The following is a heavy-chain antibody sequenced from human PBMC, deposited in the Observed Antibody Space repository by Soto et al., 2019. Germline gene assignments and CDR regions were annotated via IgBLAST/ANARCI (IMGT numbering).Heavy chain of an antibody. D-gene: IGHD3-10*01. CDR2: IIPLFGTP. J-gene: IGHJ4*02. Sequence: QVQLVQSGAEVKKPGSSVKVSCKASGGIFSTYAISWLRQAPGQGLEWMGGIIPLFGTPNYAQRFQGRVTITADESTSTAYMELSRPRCEDTAVYYCARDRDDYGSGNYYNRIDFWGQGTLVTVSS. CDR1: GGIFSTYA. V-gene: IGHV1-69*01. CDR3: ARDRDDYGSGNYYNRIDF.